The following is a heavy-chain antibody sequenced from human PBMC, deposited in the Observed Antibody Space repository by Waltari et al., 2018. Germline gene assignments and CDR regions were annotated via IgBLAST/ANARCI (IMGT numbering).Heavy chain of an antibody. V-gene: IGHV4-34*01. J-gene: IGHJ4*02. CDR2: INHSGST. CDR1: GGSFSGYY. CDR3: ARVHGSGSYYSAPFDY. D-gene: IGHD3-10*01. Sequence: QVQLQQWGAGLLKPSEPLSLTCAVYGGSFSGYYWSWIRQPPGKGLEWIGEINHSGSTNYNPSLKSRVTISVDTSKNQFSLKLSSVTAADTAVYYCARVHGSGSYYSAPFDYWGQGTLVTVSS.